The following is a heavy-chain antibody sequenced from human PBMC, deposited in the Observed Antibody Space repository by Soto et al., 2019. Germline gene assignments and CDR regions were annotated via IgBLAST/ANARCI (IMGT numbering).Heavy chain of an antibody. CDR1: GYTFTSYY. CDR3: ARRGGIAAAGTPFWFDP. Sequence: ASVKVSCKASGYTFTSYYINWVRQATGQGLEWMGWMNPNSGNTGYAQKFQGRVTMTRDTSTSTVYMELSSLRSEDTAVYYCARRGGIAAAGTPFWFDPWGQGTLVTVSS. D-gene: IGHD6-13*01. V-gene: IGHV1-8*01. CDR2: MNPNSGNT. J-gene: IGHJ5*02.